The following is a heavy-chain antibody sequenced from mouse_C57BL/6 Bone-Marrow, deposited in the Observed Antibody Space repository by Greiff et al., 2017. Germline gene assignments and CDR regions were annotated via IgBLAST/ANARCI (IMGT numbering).Heavy chain of an antibody. Sequence: VQLQQSGPVLVKPGASVKMSCKASGYTFTDYYMNWVKQSHGKSLEWIGVINPYNGGTSYNQKFKGKATLTVDKSSSTAYMELNSLTSEDSAVYYCARWNGSSYDWYFDGWGTGTTVTVSS. V-gene: IGHV1-19*01. CDR3: ARWNGSSYDWYFDG. CDR1: GYTFTDYY. CDR2: INPYNGGT. D-gene: IGHD1-1*01. J-gene: IGHJ1*03.